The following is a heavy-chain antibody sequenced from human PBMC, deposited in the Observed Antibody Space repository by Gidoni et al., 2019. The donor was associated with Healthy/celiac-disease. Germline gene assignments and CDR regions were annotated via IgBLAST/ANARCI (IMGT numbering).Heavy chain of an antibody. V-gene: IGHV3-23*01. J-gene: IGHJ3*02. CDR3: ASRITMIVVDDAFDI. D-gene: IGHD3-22*01. CDR1: GFTFSSYA. Sequence: EVQLLESGGGLVQPGGSLRLSCAASGFTFSSYAMSWVRQAPGKGLEWVSAISGSGGSTYHADPVKGRFTISRDNSKDTLYLQMNSLRAEDTAVYYCASRITMIVVDDAFDIWGQGTMVTVSS. CDR2: ISGSGGST.